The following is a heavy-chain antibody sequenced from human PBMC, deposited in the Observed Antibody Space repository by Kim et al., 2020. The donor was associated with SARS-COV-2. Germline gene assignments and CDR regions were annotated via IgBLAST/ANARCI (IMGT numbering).Heavy chain of an antibody. J-gene: IGHJ6*02. CDR2: FDPEDGET. V-gene: IGHV1-24*01. CDR3: ATGYYYDSSGYYHYYGMDV. CDR1: GYTLTELS. Sequence: ASVKVSCKVSGYTLTELSMHWVRQAPGKGLEWMGGFDPEDGETIYAQKFQGRVTMTEDTSTDTAYMELSSLRSEDTAVYYCATGYYYDSSGYYHYYGMDVWGQGTTVTVSS. D-gene: IGHD3-22*01.